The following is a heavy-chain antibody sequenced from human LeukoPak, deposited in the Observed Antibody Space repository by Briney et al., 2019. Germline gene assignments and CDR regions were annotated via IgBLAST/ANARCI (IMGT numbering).Heavy chain of an antibody. CDR1: GFNFGSYA. V-gene: IGHV3-30*03. Sequence: GGSLSFSGAASGFNFGSYALAWVGPAPGKGRKGVGDISYDGGYQSYAVSVRGRFTISRDNSKNTLFLQMNSLRPEDAAVYYCATESSLSNWGHGTLVTVSS. J-gene: IGHJ4*01. CDR2: ISYDGGYQ. CDR3: ATESSLSN. D-gene: IGHD3-16*02.